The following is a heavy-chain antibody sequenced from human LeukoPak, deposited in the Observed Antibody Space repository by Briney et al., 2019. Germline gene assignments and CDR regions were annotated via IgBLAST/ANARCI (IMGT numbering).Heavy chain of an antibody. V-gene: IGHV4-34*09. CDR1: GGSFSGYY. CDR2: INHSGST. CDR3: ARALFNYYYTYFDY. J-gene: IGHJ4*02. Sequence: SETLSLTCAVYGGSFSGYYWSWIRQPPGKGLEWIGEINHSGSTNYNPSLKSRVTISVDTSKNQFSLKLSSVTAADTAVYYCARALFNYYYTYFDYWGQGTLVTVSS. D-gene: IGHD3-22*01.